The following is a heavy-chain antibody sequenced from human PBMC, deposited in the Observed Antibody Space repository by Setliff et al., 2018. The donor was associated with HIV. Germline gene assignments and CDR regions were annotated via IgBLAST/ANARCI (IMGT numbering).Heavy chain of an antibody. V-gene: IGHV1-18*01. J-gene: IGHJ4*02. CDR2: INPNSGGT. CDR3: ARDFYDMGRWFGKLRPFDY. CDR1: GYTFTNCD. Sequence: ASVKVSCKASGYTFTNCDVNRPLQATGQGLEWMGRINPNSGGTNYAQKFQGRVTMTTDTSTSTAYMELWSLRSDDTAVYYCARDFYDMGRWFGKLRPFDYWGQGTLVTVSS. D-gene: IGHD3-10*01.